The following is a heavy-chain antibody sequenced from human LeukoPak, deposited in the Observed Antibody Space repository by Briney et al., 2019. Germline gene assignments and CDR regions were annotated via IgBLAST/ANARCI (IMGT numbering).Heavy chain of an antibody. CDR3: ASEALGATALV. Sequence: GGSLRLPCAASGFTVSSNYMSWVRQAPGTGLEWVSVSYSGGTTYKADSVKGRLTISRDNSKNTLYLQMNSLRAEDTAVYYCASEALGATALVWGQGTLVTVSS. V-gene: IGHV3-53*01. J-gene: IGHJ4*02. CDR1: GFTVSSNY. CDR2: SYSGGTT. D-gene: IGHD1-26*01.